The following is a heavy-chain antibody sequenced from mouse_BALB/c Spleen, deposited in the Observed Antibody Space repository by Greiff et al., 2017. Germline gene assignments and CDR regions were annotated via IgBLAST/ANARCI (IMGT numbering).Heavy chain of an antibody. Sequence: QVQLQQPGAELVRPGASVKLSCKASGYTFTSYWINWVKQRPGQGLEWIGNIYPSDSYTNYNQKFKDKATLTVDKSSSTAYMQLSSPTSEDSAVYYCTRGGYYYFDYWGQGTTLTVSS. CDR2: IYPSDSYT. D-gene: IGHD2-3*01. V-gene: IGHV1-69*02. CDR3: TRGGYYYFDY. J-gene: IGHJ2*01. CDR1: GYTFTSYW.